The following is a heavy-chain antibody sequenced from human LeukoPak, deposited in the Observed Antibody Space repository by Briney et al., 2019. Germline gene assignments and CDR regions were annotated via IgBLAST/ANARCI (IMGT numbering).Heavy chain of an antibody. V-gene: IGHV4-34*01. CDR1: GGSFSGYY. D-gene: IGHD3-10*01. CDR3: ARVGTFMVRGVIHY. Sequence: PSETLSLTCAVYGGSFSGYYWSWIRQPPGKGLEWIGEINHSGSTNYNPSLKSRVTISVDTSKNQFSLKLSSVTAADTAVYYCARVGTFMVRGVIHYWGQGTLVTVSS. J-gene: IGHJ4*02. CDR2: INHSGST.